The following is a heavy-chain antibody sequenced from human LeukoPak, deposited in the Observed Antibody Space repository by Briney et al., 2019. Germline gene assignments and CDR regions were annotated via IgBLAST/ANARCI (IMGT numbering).Heavy chain of an antibody. Sequence: PSETLSLTCTVSGGSISNTYYYWGWIRQPPGKGLEWIASIYYSGSTYYNPSLKSRVTISVDTSKNQFSLKVSSVTAADTAVYYCARDRRQWELRGDFDCWGQGTLVTVSS. CDR1: GGSISNTYYY. V-gene: IGHV4-39*07. J-gene: IGHJ4*02. D-gene: IGHD1-26*01. CDR2: IYYSGST. CDR3: ARDRRQWELRGDFDC.